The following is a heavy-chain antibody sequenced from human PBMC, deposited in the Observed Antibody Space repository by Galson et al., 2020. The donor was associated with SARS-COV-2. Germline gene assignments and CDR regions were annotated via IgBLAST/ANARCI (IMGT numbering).Heavy chain of an antibody. V-gene: IGHV4-30-2*01. CDR2: IYHSGST. CDR1: GGSISSGGYS. Sequence: SETLSLTCAVSGGSISSGGYSWSWIRQPPGKGLEWIGYIYHSGSTYYNPSLKNRVTISVDRSLKLSSVTAADTAVYYCVRVTRVSDSYYYYMDVWGKGTTVTVSS. CDR3: VRVTRVSDSYYYYMDV. J-gene: IGHJ6*03.